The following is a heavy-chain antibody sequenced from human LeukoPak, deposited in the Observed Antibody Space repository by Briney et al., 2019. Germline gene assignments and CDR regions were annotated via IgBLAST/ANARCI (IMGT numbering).Heavy chain of an antibody. V-gene: IGHV1-2*02. D-gene: IGHD1-1*01. CDR2: INPNTGGT. CDR3: AREGAPQLSSYFDH. CDR1: GYTFTAYY. Sequence: ASVKVSCKASGYTFTAYYIHWVRQAPGQGLEWMGWINPNTGGTNFAQRFQGRVTMTRDTSINTPYMELSSLRSDDTAMYYCAREGAPQLSSYFDHWGQGTLVTVSS. J-gene: IGHJ4*02.